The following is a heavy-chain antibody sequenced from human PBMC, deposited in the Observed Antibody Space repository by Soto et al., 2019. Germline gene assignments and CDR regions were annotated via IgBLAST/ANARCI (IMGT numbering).Heavy chain of an antibody. CDR3: AREADYVNWFDP. V-gene: IGHV3-48*01. Sequence: PGGSLRLSCAASGLTFRSYSMNWVRQAPGKGLEWVSYISSSSSTIYYADSVKGRFTISRDNAKNSLYLQMNSLRAEDTAVYYCAREADYVNWFDPWGQGTLVTVSS. D-gene: IGHD4-17*01. J-gene: IGHJ5*02. CDR2: ISSSSSTI. CDR1: GLTFRSYS.